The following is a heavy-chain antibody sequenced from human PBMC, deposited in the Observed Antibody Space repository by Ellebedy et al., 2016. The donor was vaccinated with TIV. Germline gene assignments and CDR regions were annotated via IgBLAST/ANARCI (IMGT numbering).Heavy chain of an antibody. CDR2: IYYSGST. CDR1: GGSISSYY. Sequence: MPSETLSLTCAVSGGSISSYYWSWIRQPPGKGLDWIGYIYYSGSTNYNPSLKSRVTISVDTSKNQFSLKLTSVTAADTAVYYCARVVWQLPVSYAFDIWGQGTMVTVSS. V-gene: IGHV4-59*01. D-gene: IGHD2-15*01. J-gene: IGHJ3*02. CDR3: ARVVWQLPVSYAFDI.